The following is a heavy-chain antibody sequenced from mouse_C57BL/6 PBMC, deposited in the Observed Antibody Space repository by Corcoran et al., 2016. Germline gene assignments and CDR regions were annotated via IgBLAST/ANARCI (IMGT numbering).Heavy chain of an antibody. Sequence: DVQLQESGPGLVKPSQSQSLTCSVTGYSITSGYYWNWIRQFPGNKLEWMGYISYDGSNNYNPSLKNRISITRDTSKNQFFLKLNSVTTEDTATYYCARDLYYSPYWGQGTLVTVSA. J-gene: IGHJ3*01. D-gene: IGHD1-1*01. CDR3: ARDLYYSPY. CDR1: GYSITSGYY. V-gene: IGHV3-6*01. CDR2: ISYDGSN.